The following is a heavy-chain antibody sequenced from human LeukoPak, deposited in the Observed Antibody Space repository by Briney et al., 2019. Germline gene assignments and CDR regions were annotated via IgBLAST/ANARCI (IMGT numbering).Heavy chain of an antibody. D-gene: IGHD6-19*01. CDR3: ARELSYSSGWFQYSDY. Sequence: GGSLRLSCAASGFTFSSYWMSWVRQAPGKGLEWVANIKQDGSEKYYVDSVKGRFTISRDNAKNSLYLQMNSLRAEDTAVYYCARELSYSSGWFQYSDYWGRGTLVTVSS. CDR1: GFTFSSYW. J-gene: IGHJ4*02. V-gene: IGHV3-7*01. CDR2: IKQDGSEK.